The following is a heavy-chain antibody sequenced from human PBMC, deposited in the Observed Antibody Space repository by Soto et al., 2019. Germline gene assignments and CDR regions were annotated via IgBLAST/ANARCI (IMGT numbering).Heavy chain of an antibody. Sequence: EVQLVESGGGLVQPGGSLRLSCAASGFSVSDNYMNWVRQAPGKGLEWVSVTYIGGSTYYADSVKGRFTISRDNSRNTLSLQMNSLRAEDTAGYYCARDRSQAGMDVWGQGTTVTVSS. J-gene: IGHJ6*02. D-gene: IGHD1-26*01. V-gene: IGHV3-66*01. CDR1: GFSVSDNY. CDR3: ARDRSQAGMDV. CDR2: TYIGGST.